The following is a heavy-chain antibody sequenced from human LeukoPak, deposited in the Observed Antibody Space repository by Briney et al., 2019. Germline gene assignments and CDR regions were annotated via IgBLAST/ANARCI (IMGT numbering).Heavy chain of an antibody. J-gene: IGHJ4*02. CDR1: GFTFSSYW. CDR3: VRVPSGTWYLDY. Sequence: GGSLRLSCAASGFTFSSYWMHWVRQAPGKGLVWVSRINTEGSRTSYADSVEGRFTISRDNAKNTLYLQMNSLRAEDTAVYYCVRVPSGTWYLDYWGQGTLVTVSS. V-gene: IGHV3-74*01. D-gene: IGHD3-10*01. CDR2: INTEGSRT.